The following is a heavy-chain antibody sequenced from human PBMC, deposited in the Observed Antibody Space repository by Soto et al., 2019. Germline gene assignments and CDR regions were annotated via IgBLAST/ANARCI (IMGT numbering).Heavy chain of an antibody. CDR3: ARATYYDSSGYYDTPSDY. J-gene: IGHJ4*02. Sequence: QVQLVESGGGVVQPGRSLRLSCAASGFTFSSYAMHWVRQAPGKGLEWVAVISYDGSNKYYAVSVKGRFTISRDNSKNTLYLQMNSLRAEDTAVYYCARATYYDSSGYYDTPSDYWGQGTLVTVSS. CDR1: GFTFSSYA. D-gene: IGHD3-22*01. CDR2: ISYDGSNK. V-gene: IGHV3-30-3*01.